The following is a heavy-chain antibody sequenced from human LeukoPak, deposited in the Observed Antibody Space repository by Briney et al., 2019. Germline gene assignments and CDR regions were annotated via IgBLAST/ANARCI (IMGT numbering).Heavy chain of an antibody. CDR2: IYYSGST. CDR3: ARLPTYYYMFDP. J-gene: IGHJ5*02. V-gene: IGHV4-59*08. CDR1: GGSISSYY. D-gene: IGHD3-10*01. Sequence: SETLSLTCTVSGGSISSYYWSWIPQPPGKGLEGIGCIYYSGSTIYNPSLKCRVTISVDTSKNQFSLNLSSVTAADTAVYYCARLPTYYYMFDPWGQGTLVTVSS.